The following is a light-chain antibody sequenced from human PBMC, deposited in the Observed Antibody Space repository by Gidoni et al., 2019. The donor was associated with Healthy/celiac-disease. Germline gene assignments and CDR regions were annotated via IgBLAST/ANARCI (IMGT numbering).Light chain of an antibody. CDR1: SSDVGGYNY. CDR2: DVS. CDR3: SSYTSSSTRV. V-gene: IGLV2-14*03. J-gene: IGLJ3*02. Sequence: QSALTQPASVYGSPGPSITISCTGTSSDVGGYNYVSWYQQHPGKAPQLMSYDVSNRPSGVSNRFSGSKSGNTASLTISGLQAEDEADYYCSSYTSSSTRVFGGGTKLTVL.